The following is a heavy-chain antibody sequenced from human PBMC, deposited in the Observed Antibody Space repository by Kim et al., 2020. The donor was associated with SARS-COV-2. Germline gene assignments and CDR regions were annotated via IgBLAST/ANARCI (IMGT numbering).Heavy chain of an antibody. CDR2: IYYSGST. CDR3: ARGARITIFGAEYFFDY. Sequence: SETLSLTCTVSGGSISSYYWSWIRQPPGKGLEWIGYIYYSGSTNYNPSLKSRVTISVDTSKNQFSLKLSSVTAADTAVYYCARGARITIFGAEYFFDYWGQGTLVTVSS. J-gene: IGHJ4*02. V-gene: IGHV4-59*13. D-gene: IGHD3-3*01. CDR1: GGSISSYY.